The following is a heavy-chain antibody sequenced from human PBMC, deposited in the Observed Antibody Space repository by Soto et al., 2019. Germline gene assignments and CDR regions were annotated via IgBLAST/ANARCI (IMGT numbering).Heavy chain of an antibody. CDR1: GGSISRGGYY. CDR2: IYYSGGT. V-gene: IGHV4-31*03. CDR3: ARKDSGYADYMDV. J-gene: IGHJ6*03. Sequence: SETLSLTCTVSGGSISRGGYYWSWIRQHPGKGLEWIGYIYYSGGTYYNPSLKSRVTISVDTSENQFSLRLSSVTAADTAVYYCARKDSGYADYMDVWGKGTTVTVSS. D-gene: IGHD5-12*01.